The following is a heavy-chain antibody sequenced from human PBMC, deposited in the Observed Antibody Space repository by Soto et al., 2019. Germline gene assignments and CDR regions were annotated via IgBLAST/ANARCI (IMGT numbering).Heavy chain of an antibody. CDR2: IYSDGGT. Sequence: EVQLVESGGGLVQPGGSLRLSCAASGFTVNSNYMNRVRQAQGKGREWGSVIYSDGGTSYADSVKGRFIVSRDNSNNTLYFPMNSPSAQDTSVYYCATLTKYDILTGFYPCWGQGTLVTVSS. D-gene: IGHD3-9*01. J-gene: IGHJ4*02. V-gene: IGHV3-66*01. CDR3: ATLTKYDILTGFYPC. CDR1: GFTVNSNY.